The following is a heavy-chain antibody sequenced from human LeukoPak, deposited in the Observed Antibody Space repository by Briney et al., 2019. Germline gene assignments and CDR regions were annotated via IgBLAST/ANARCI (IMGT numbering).Heavy chain of an antibody. CDR1: GGSISSGGYS. J-gene: IGHJ3*02. V-gene: IGHV4-30-2*01. CDR2: IYHSGSP. D-gene: IGHD3-16*01. Sequence: SETLSLTCAVSGGSISSGGYSWSWIRQPPGKGLEWIGYIYHSGSPYYNPSLKSRVTISVDRSKNQSSLKLSSVTAADTAVYYCARVAYDTDAFDIWGQGTMVTVSS. CDR3: ARVAYDTDAFDI.